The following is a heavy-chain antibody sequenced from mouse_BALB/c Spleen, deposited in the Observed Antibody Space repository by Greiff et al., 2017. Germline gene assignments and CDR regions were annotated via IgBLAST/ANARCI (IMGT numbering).Heavy chain of an antibody. V-gene: IGHV2-9*02. CDR3: ARFYYYGSSYAMDY. J-gene: IGHJ4*01. D-gene: IGHD1-1*01. Sequence: VMLVESGPGLVAPSQSLSITCTVSGFSLTSYGVHWVRQPPGKGLEWLGVIWAGGSTNYNSALMSRLSISKDNSKSQVFLKMNSLQTDDTAMYYCARFYYYGSSYAMDYWGQGTSVTVSS. CDR2: IWAGGST. CDR1: GFSLTSYG.